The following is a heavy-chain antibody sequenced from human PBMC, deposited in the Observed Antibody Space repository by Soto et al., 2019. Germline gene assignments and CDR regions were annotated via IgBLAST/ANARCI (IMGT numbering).Heavy chain of an antibody. CDR3: ARVGGIEVAGTSNYYGMDV. Sequence: PSETLSLTCAVYGGSFSGYYWSWIRQPPGKGLEWIGEINHSGSTNYNPSLKSRVTISVDTSKNQFSLKLNSVTAADTAVYYCARVGGIEVAGTSNYYGMDVWGQGTTVTVSS. CDR2: INHSGST. J-gene: IGHJ6*02. D-gene: IGHD6-19*01. CDR1: GGSFSGYY. V-gene: IGHV4-34*01.